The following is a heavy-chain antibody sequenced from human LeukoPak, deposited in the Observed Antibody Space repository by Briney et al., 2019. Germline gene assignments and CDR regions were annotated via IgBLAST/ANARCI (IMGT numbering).Heavy chain of an antibody. D-gene: IGHD3-22*01. Sequence: PSQTLSLTCTVSGGSIRSGDYYWSWIRQPPGKGLEWIGYIYYSGSTYYNPSLKSRVTISVDTSKNQFSLKLSSVTAADTAVYYCARWASNYYYDSSGSMYYFDYWGQGTLVTVSS. V-gene: IGHV4-30-4*01. J-gene: IGHJ4*02. CDR2: IYYSGST. CDR1: GGSIRSGDYY. CDR3: ARWASNYYYDSSGSMYYFDY.